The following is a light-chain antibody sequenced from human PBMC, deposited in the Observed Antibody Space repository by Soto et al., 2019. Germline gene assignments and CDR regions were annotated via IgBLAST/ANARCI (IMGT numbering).Light chain of an antibody. J-gene: IGKJ1*01. V-gene: IGKV1-5*03. Sequence: DIQMTQSPSTLSGSVGDRVTISCRASQTISSLLAWYQQKPGKAPKLLIYKASTLKSGVPSRFSGSGSVTEFSLTISSLQPDDFATYYCQHYNSYSEAFGQGTKVDIK. CDR1: QTISSL. CDR3: QHYNSYSEA. CDR2: KAS.